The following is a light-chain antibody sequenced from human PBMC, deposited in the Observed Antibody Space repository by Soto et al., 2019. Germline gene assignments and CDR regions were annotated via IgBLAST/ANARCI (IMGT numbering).Light chain of an antibody. V-gene: IGKV3-20*01. CDR2: DAS. J-gene: IGKJ3*01. Sequence: EMMLTQSPGTLSLSPGDRATLSCRASQIVRSNSLAWYQQKPGQPPRLLIYDASRRPPGIPDRFSGSGSGTDFTLTISRLEPEDFAVYYCQQSATFGPGTKVD. CDR1: QIVRSNS. CDR3: QQSAT.